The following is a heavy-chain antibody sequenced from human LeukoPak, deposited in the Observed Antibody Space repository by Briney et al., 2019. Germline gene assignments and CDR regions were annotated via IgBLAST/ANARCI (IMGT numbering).Heavy chain of an antibody. CDR3: AKDLMPRRRESWNRIPAAGPQPPDY. CDR2: IRCDGSIK. D-gene: IGHD6-13*01. CDR1: GFTFSSYG. Sequence: PGGSLRLSCAASGFTFSSYGMHWVRLAPGKGLEWVAFIRCDGSIKYYADSVKGRFTISRDNSKNTLYLQMNSLRADDTAVYYCAKDLMPRRRESWNRIPAAGPQPPDYWGQGTLVTVSS. J-gene: IGHJ4*02. V-gene: IGHV3-30*02.